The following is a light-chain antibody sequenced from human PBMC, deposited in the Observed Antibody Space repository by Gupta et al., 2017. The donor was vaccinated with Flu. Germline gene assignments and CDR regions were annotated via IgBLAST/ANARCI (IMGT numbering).Light chain of an antibody. CDR2: DAS. J-gene: IGKJ2*01. Sequence: DRAILSCRASQSVNIYLAWYQQTPGQPPRLLMFDASKRAAGIPDRFSGSGSGTDFTLTISTLEPEDCAVYYCQQRSGLPMYTFGQGTKLE. V-gene: IGKV3-11*01. CDR3: QQRSGLPMYT. CDR1: QSVNIY.